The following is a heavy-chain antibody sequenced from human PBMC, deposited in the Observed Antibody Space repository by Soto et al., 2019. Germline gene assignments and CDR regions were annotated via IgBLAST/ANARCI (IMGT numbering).Heavy chain of an antibody. Sequence: AASVKVSCKASGGTFSSYAISWGRQAPGQGLEWMGGIIPIFGTANYAQKFQGRVTITADESTSTAYMELSSLRSEDTAVYYCARDPRAAGDYYGMDVWGQGTTVTVSS. CDR2: IIPIFGTA. CDR3: ARDPRAAGDYYGMDV. J-gene: IGHJ6*02. CDR1: GGTFSSYA. D-gene: IGHD6-13*01. V-gene: IGHV1-69*13.